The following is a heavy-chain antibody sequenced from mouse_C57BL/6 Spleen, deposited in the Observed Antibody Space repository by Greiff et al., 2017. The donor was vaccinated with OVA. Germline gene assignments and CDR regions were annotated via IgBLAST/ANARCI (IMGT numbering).Heavy chain of an antibody. J-gene: IGHJ4*01. Sequence: QVHVKQSGPELVKPGASVKISCKASGYAFSSSWMNWVKQRPGKGLEWIGRIYPGDGDTNYNGKFKGKATLTADKSSSTAYMQLSSLTSEDSAVYFCARRTLYYGNYGYAMDYWGQGTSVTVSS. CDR3: ARRTLYYGNYGYAMDY. CDR1: GYAFSSSW. D-gene: IGHD2-1*01. CDR2: IYPGDGDT. V-gene: IGHV1-82*01.